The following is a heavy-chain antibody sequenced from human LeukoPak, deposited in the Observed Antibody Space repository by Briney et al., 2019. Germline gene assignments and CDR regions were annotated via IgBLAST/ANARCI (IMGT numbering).Heavy chain of an antibody. CDR3: ARLGGWSGSWYYFDY. CDR2: IYPGDSDT. CDR1: GYSFTSYW. Sequence: GESLKISLKGSGYSFTSYWIGWVPQMPGKGLEWMGIIYPGDSDTRYSPSFQGQVTISADKSISTAYLQWSSLKASDTAMYYCARLGGWSGSWYYFDYWGQGTLVTVSS. V-gene: IGHV5-51*01. J-gene: IGHJ4*02. D-gene: IGHD6-13*01.